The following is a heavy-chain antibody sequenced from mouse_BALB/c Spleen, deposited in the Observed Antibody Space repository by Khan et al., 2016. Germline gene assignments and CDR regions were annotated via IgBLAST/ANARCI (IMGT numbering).Heavy chain of an antibody. CDR3: ARIYYDYDDYALDC. CDR2: ITYSGTT. V-gene: IGHV3-2*02. J-gene: IGHJ4*01. CDR1: GYSITSDYA. D-gene: IGHD2-4*01. Sequence: EVQLQESGPGLVKPSQSLSLTCTVTGYSITSDYAWNWIRQFSGNKLEWMAYITYSGTTNYNPSLKSRISITRDTSKNQFFLQLNSVTTEDTATYYCARIYYDYDDYALDCWGQGTAGTVSS.